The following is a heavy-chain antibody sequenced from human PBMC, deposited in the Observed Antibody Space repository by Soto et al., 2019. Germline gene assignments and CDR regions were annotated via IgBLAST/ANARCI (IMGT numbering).Heavy chain of an antibody. CDR1: GGSISSSSYY. CDR3: ARHGLPSEDSILDS. Sequence: SETLSLTCTVSGGSISSSSYYWGWIRQPPGKGLEWIGSIYYSGSTYYNPSLKSRVTISVDTSKNQFSLKLSSVTAADTAVYYCARHGLPSEDSILDSWGQGTLVPVSS. D-gene: IGHD3-10*01. CDR2: IYYSGST. J-gene: IGHJ4*02. V-gene: IGHV4-39*01.